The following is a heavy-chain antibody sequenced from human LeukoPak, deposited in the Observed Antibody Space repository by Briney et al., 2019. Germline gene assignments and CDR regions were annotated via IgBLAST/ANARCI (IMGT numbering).Heavy chain of an antibody. Sequence: GGSLRLSCAASGFTFSSYAMHWVRQAPGKGLEWVAVISHDGSNKYYADSVKGRFTISRDNSKNTLYLQMNSLRAEDTAVYYCARDGITIFGVVITLGYFDYWGQGTLVTVSS. J-gene: IGHJ4*02. CDR3: ARDGITIFGVVITLGYFDY. D-gene: IGHD3-3*01. CDR1: GFTFSSYA. CDR2: ISHDGSNK. V-gene: IGHV3-30-3*01.